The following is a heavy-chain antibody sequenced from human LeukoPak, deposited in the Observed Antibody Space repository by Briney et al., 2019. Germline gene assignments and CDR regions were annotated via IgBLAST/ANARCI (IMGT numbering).Heavy chain of an antibody. Sequence: GESLKISCKGSGYSFTYYWIGWVRQMPGKGLEWMGIIYPVNSDARYSPSFQGQVTISVDKFINTAYLQWSSLTASDTAMYYCARQDGNGWYYFDYWGQGTLVTVSS. CDR1: GYSFTYYW. CDR3: ARQDGNGWYYFDY. CDR2: IYPVNSDA. J-gene: IGHJ4*02. D-gene: IGHD6-19*01. V-gene: IGHV5-51*01.